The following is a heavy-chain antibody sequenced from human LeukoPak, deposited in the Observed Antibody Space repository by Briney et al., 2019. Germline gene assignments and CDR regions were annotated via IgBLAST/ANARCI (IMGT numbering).Heavy chain of an antibody. J-gene: IGHJ4*02. D-gene: IGHD1-26*01. CDR1: GGSISSYY. V-gene: IGHV4-59*01. CDR2: IYHSGST. CDR3: ARSREPRVVYFDY. Sequence: SETLSLTCTVSGGSISSYYWSWIRQPPGKGLEWIGYIYHSGSTNYNPSLKSRVTISVDTSKNQFSLKLSSVTAADTAVYYCARSREPRVVYFDYWGQGTLVTVSS.